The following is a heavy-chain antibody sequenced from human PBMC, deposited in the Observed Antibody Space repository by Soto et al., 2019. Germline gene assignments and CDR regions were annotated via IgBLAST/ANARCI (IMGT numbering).Heavy chain of an antibody. D-gene: IGHD3-10*01. CDR2: ISASDGST. Sequence: GASVQVSYKPSGCAFRFGFSWVRQAPGHGLEWMGWISASDGSTNPAQNFRGRISLTTDTSTNTAYLELLSLTSDDTAVYFCATYYFGSGSYYRFDNWGQGTLVTVSS. CDR3: ATYYFGSGSYYRFDN. CDR1: GCAFRFG. V-gene: IGHV1-18*01. J-gene: IGHJ4*02.